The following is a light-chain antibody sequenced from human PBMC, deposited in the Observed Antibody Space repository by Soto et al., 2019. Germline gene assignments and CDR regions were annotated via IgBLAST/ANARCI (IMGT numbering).Light chain of an antibody. Sequence: SYELTQPPSVSVAPGQTARITCGGNNIGSKRVHWYQQRPGQAPVLVISYDSDRPSGIPERFSGSNSGNTATLTISGVEAGDEADYYCQVWDSSSDHPVFGGGTKLTAL. V-gene: IGLV3-21*04. J-gene: IGLJ3*02. CDR3: QVWDSSSDHPV. CDR1: NIGSKR. CDR2: YDS.